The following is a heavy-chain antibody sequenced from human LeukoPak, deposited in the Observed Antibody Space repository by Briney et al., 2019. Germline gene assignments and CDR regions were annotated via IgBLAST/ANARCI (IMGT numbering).Heavy chain of an antibody. J-gene: IGHJ3*02. V-gene: IGHV3-21*01. CDR2: ISSRSTYI. Sequence: GGSLRLSCAASGFTFSSYSLNWVRQVPGRGLEWVSSISSRSTYIYYADSVKGRFTISRDNAKNSLFLQMSSLRAEDTAVYYCARAEDIGDNDSFDIWGQGTMVTVSS. CDR1: GFTFSSYS. D-gene: IGHD5-12*01. CDR3: ARAEDIGDNDSFDI.